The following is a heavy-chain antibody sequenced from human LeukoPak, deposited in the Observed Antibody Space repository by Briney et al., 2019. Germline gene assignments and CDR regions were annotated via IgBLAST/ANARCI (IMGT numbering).Heavy chain of an antibody. V-gene: IGHV4-31*03. CDR2: IYYTGST. D-gene: IGHD4-11*01. CDR3: ARDPTPGMYYFDY. J-gene: IGHJ4*02. CDR1: GDSINTGGYY. Sequence: ASETLSLTCTVSGDSINTGGYYWHWIRQHPGKGLEWIGYIYYTGSTYYNPSLKSRPAISLDTSKNRFSLRLSSVTAADTAVYYCARDPTPGMYYFDYWGQGNLVTVSS.